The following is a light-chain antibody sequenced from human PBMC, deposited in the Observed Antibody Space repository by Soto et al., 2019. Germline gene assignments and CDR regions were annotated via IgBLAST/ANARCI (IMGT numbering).Light chain of an antibody. V-gene: IGKV3-11*01. J-gene: IGKJ2*01. CDR3: QQRSNWPPYT. CDR2: DAS. Sequence: EIVLTQSPATLPLSPGERATLSCRASQSVSSYLAWYQQKPGQAPRLLIYDASNRATGIPARFSGSWSGTDFTLTISSLEPEDFAVYYCQQRSNWPPYTFGQGTKLEIK. CDR1: QSVSSY.